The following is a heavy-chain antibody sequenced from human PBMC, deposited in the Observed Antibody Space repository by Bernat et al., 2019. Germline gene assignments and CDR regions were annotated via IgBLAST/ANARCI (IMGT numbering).Heavy chain of an antibody. CDR3: TTEPGATTLRACCGGDCSDAFDI. CDR1: GFTFSNAW. D-gene: IGHD2-21*01. V-gene: IGHV3-15*01. J-gene: IGHJ3*02. Sequence: EVQLVESGGGLVKPGGSLRLSCAASGFTFSNAWMSWVRQAPGKGLEWVGRIKSKTDGGTTDYAAPVKGRFTISRDDSKTTLYLQMNSLKTEDTAVYYCTTEPGATTLRACCGGDCSDAFDIWGQGTMVTVSS. CDR2: IKSKTDGGTT.